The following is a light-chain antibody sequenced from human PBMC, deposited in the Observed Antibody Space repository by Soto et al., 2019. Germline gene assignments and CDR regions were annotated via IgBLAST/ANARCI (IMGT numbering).Light chain of an antibody. Sequence: QSVLTQPPSVSGAPGQRVTISCTGSSSNIGAGYDVHWYWQLPGTAPKLLIDGHSNRPSGVPDRFSASKSGTPASLAITGLQAEDEADYYRSLYTSENTYVFGTGTKVTVL. CDR1: SSNIGAGYD. V-gene: IGLV1-40*01. CDR3: SLYTSENTYV. CDR2: GHS. J-gene: IGLJ1*01.